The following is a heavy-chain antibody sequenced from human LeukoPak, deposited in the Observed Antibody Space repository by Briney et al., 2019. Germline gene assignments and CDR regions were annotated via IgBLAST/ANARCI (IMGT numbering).Heavy chain of an antibody. J-gene: IGHJ4*02. V-gene: IGHV3-30*04. Sequence: GGSLRLSCAASGFTFSSYAMHWVRQAPGKGLEWVAVISYDGSNKYYADSVKGRFTISRDNSKNTLYLQMNSLRAEDTAVYYCARGSALINWGRDYWGQGTLVTVSS. CDR2: ISYDGSNK. D-gene: IGHD3-16*01. CDR3: ARGSALINWGRDY. CDR1: GFTFSSYA.